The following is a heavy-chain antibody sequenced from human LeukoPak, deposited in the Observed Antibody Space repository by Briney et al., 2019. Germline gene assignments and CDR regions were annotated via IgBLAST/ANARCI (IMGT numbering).Heavy chain of an antibody. V-gene: IGHV4-61*02. CDR2: IYTSGST. Sequence: SQTLSLTCTVSGGSISSGSYYWSWIRQPAGKGLEWIGRIYTSGSTNYNPSLKSRVTISLDTSKNQFSLKLNSVTAADTAVYYCATESCSSTSCDFDYWGQGTLVTVSS. D-gene: IGHD2-2*01. J-gene: IGHJ4*02. CDR1: GGSISSGSYY. CDR3: ATESCSSTSCDFDY.